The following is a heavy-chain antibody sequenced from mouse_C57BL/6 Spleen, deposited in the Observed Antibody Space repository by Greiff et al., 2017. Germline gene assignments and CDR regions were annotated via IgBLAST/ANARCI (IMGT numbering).Heavy chain of an antibody. J-gene: IGHJ1*03. D-gene: IGHD2-2*01. CDR3: AGDARGWLRFWYFDV. CDR1: GFTFSSYS. Sequence: DVHLVESGGGLVKPGGSLKLSCAASGFTFSSYSMSWVRQTPEKRLEWVATISVGGGNTYYPDSVKGRFTISRDNAKNTLYLQMSSLRSEDTALYYFAGDARGWLRFWYFDVWGTGTTVTVSS. CDR2: ISVGGGNT. V-gene: IGHV5-9*01.